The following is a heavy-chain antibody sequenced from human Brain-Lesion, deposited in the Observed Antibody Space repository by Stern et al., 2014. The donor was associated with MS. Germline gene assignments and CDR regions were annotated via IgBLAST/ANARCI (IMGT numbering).Heavy chain of an antibody. J-gene: IGHJ6*02. D-gene: IGHD3-3*01. V-gene: IGHV1-2*02. CDR1: GYIFTGYY. CDR3: ARDQRGITIFGVVTDYYYLGMDV. CDR2: INPNTGGK. Sequence: VQLEESGAEVKKPGASVKVSCKTSGYIFTGYYIHWVRQAPGQGLEGMAWINPNTGGKKYAQKFQGRVTMSRDTSISTAYVELSSLTSDDTAVYYCARDQRGITIFGVVTDYYYLGMDVWGQGTTVTVSS.